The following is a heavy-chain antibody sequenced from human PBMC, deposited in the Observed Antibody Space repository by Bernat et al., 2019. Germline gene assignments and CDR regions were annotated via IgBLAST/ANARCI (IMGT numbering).Heavy chain of an antibody. Sequence: QLQLQESGPGLVKPSETLSLICTVSGGSISSSIYYWGWIRQPPGKGLEWIGSMYDSGSTFYNPSLKSRVTIYVDTSKNQFSLKLSSVTAADTAVYYCAREVDTAMVIGYWGQGTLVTVSS. J-gene: IGHJ4*02. CDR2: MYDSGST. V-gene: IGHV4-39*02. CDR3: AREVDTAMVIGY. D-gene: IGHD5-18*01. CDR1: GGSISSSIYY.